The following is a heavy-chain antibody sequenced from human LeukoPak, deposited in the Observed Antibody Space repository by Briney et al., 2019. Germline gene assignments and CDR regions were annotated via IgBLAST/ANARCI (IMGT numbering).Heavy chain of an antibody. CDR1: GYIFTDYA. CDR3: ARGRGTSGSNRDFYYYYYMDV. Sequence: ASVKVSCKASGYIFTDYAIHWLRQAPGQRPEWMGWMNGGNGNTKYSQKFQGRITLIRDTSAATAYMELSSLRHDDLAVYYCARGRGTSGSNRDFYYYYYMDVWGKGTTVTISS. CDR2: MNGGNGNT. V-gene: IGHV1-3*01. D-gene: IGHD2-15*01. J-gene: IGHJ6*03.